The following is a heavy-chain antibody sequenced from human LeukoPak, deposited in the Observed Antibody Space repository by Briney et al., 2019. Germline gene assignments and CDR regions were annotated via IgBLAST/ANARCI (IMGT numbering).Heavy chain of an antibody. Sequence: GGSLRLSCAASGFTFSSYDMKWVRQAPGKGLEWVSAISTSGGSTYYADSVKGRFTISRDNSKNTLFLQMNSLRAEDTAVYYCAREGVATISAFDYWGQGTLVTVSS. CDR3: AREGVATISAFDY. J-gene: IGHJ4*02. D-gene: IGHD5-12*01. V-gene: IGHV3-23*01. CDR2: ISTSGGST. CDR1: GFTFSSYD.